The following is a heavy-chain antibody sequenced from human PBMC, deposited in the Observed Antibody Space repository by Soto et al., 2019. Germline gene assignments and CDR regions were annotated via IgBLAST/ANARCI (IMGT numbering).Heavy chain of an antibody. Sequence: QVQLQESGPGLVKPSQTLSLTCTVSGGSISSGDYYWSWIRQPPGKVLEWIGYSYYSGSTYYNLYLKSRVTISVDTSKNQCSLKLSSVTAADTAVYYCARALPSRGSPYFDYWGQGTLVTVSS. V-gene: IGHV4-30-4*01. D-gene: IGHD2-15*01. CDR1: GGSISSGDYY. CDR3: ARALPSRGSPYFDY. CDR2: SYYSGST. J-gene: IGHJ4*02.